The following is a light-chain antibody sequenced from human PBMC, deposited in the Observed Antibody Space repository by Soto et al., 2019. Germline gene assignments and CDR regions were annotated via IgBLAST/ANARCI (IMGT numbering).Light chain of an antibody. V-gene: IGKV3-15*01. CDR2: DAS. CDR3: QQYNNWPPWT. J-gene: IGKJ1*01. Sequence: EIVMTQSPATLSVSPGERATLSCRASQSVSSNLGWYQQKPGQAPRLLIYDASTRATGIPARFSGSGSGTEFTLTISSLQSEDFAVYYSQQYNNWPPWTFGQGTKVEIK. CDR1: QSVSSN.